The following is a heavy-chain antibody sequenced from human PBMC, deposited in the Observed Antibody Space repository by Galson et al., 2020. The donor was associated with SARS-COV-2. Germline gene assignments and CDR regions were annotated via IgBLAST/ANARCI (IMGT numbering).Heavy chain of an antibody. CDR3: ARDLDDTGWYRGGFDY. D-gene: IGHD6-19*01. J-gene: IGHJ4*02. CDR1: GGSIVNHY. CDR2: IYYSGNT. Sequence: SETLSLTCSVSGGSIVNHYWSWIRQTPGKGLEWDGKIYYSGNTNYNPSLKSRVTISLDTSMTQFSLNLSSVTAADTAVYYCARDLDDTGWYRGGFDYWGQGILVTVSS. V-gene: IGHV4-59*11.